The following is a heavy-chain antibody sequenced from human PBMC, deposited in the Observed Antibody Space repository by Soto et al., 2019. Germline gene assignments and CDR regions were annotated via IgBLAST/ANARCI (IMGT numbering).Heavy chain of an antibody. V-gene: IGHV1-8*01. CDR2: MNPNSGNT. CDR1: GYTFTSYD. CDR3: ARDVPYSSGWYGYYGMDV. J-gene: IGHJ6*02. D-gene: IGHD6-19*01. Sequence: ASVKVSCKASGYTFTSYDINWVRHATGQGLEWMGWMNPNSGNTGYAQKLQGRVTMTRNTSISTAYMELSSLRSDDTAVYYCARDVPYSSGWYGYYGMDVWGQGTTVTVAS.